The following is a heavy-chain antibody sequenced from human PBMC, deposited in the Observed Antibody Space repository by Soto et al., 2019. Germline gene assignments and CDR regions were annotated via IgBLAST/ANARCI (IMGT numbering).Heavy chain of an antibody. V-gene: IGHV4-59*01. CDR3: ARGDLRWLAD. J-gene: IGHJ4*02. Sequence: PSETLSLTCTVSGGSISSYYWSWIRQPPGKGLEWIGYIYYSGSTNYNPSLKSRVTISVDTSKNQFSLKLSSVTAADTAVYYCARGDLRWLADWGQGTQVTVSS. CDR2: IYYSGST. D-gene: IGHD6-19*01. CDR1: GGSISSYY.